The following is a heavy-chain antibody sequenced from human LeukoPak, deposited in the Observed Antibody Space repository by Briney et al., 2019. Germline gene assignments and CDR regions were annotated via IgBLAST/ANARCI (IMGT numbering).Heavy chain of an antibody. V-gene: IGHV3-11*01. CDR2: ISSSGSTI. Sequence: RSGGSLRLSCAASGFTFSDYYMSWIRQAPGKGLEWVSYISSSGSTIYYADSVKGRFTISRDNAKNSLYLQMNSLRAEDTALYYCAKGNYYGSHVAFDIWGQGTMVTVSS. D-gene: IGHD3-10*01. J-gene: IGHJ3*02. CDR1: GFTFSDYY. CDR3: AKGNYYGSHVAFDI.